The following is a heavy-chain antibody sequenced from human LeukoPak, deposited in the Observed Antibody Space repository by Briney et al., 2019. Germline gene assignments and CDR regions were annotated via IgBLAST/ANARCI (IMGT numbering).Heavy chain of an antibody. CDR1: GFTFSSCG. D-gene: IGHD3-22*01. CDR3: ANVCAMSDYYDC. V-gene: IGHV3-30*18. CDR2: ISKDGSDK. J-gene: IGHJ4*02. Sequence: SGGSLRLSCAASGFTFSSCGMHWVRQAPGKGLEWVAVISKDGSDKYYADSVKGRFTISRDNSKNTLYLQMNRLRAEDMAVYYCANVCAMSDYYDCWGQGTLVTVSS.